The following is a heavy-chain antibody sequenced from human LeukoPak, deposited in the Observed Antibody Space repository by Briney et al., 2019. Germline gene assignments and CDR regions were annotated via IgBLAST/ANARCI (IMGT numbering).Heavy chain of an antibody. J-gene: IGHJ5*02. V-gene: IGHV1-24*01. CDR3: ATASRELGWGYNWFDP. CDR1: GYTLTELS. D-gene: IGHD1-26*01. Sequence: ASVKVSCKVSGYTLTELSMHWVRQAPGKGLEWMGGFDPEDGETIYAQKFQGRVTMTEDTSTDTAYMELSSLRSEDTAVYYCATASRELGWGYNWFDPWGQGTLVTVSS. CDR2: FDPEDGET.